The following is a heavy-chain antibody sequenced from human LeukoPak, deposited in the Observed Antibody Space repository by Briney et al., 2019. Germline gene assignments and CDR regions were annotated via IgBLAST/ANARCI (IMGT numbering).Heavy chain of an antibody. CDR1: GGSFSGYD. J-gene: IGHJ4*02. D-gene: IGHD3-9*01. Sequence: SETLSLTCAVYGGSFSGYDWSWIRQPPGKGLEWIGEINHSGSTNYNPALKSRVTISVDTSKNHFSLKLSSVTAADTAVYYCARLRYFDWSGPYYFDYWGQGTLVTVSS. CDR2: INHSGST. V-gene: IGHV4-34*01. CDR3: ARLRYFDWSGPYYFDY.